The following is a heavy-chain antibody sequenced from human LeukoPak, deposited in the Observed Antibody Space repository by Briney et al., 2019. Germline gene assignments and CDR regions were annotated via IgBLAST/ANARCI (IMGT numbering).Heavy chain of an antibody. Sequence: SETLSLTCTVSGFSISSGYHWGWIRQPPGKGLEWIGDIYHSGNTYYNPSLKSRVTISVDASKNQFSLKLNSVTAADTAVYYCARVFYDTSGYYYRGLTYFDYWGQGTLVTVSS. V-gene: IGHV4-38-2*02. CDR3: ARVFYDTSGYYYRGLTYFDY. J-gene: IGHJ4*02. D-gene: IGHD3-22*01. CDR2: IYHSGNT. CDR1: GFSISSGYH.